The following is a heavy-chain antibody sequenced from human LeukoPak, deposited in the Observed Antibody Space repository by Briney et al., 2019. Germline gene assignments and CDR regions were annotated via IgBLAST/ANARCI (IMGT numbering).Heavy chain of an antibody. J-gene: IGHJ3*02. CDR1: GGSISSYY. D-gene: IGHD3-3*01. V-gene: IGHV4-59*01. CDR3: ARESGFLEWFRAFDI. CDR2: IYYSGST. Sequence: PSETLSLTCTVSGGSISSYYWSWIRQPPGKGLEWIGYIYYSGSTNYNPSLKSRVTISVDTSKNQFSLKLSSVTAADTAVYYCARESGFLEWFRAFDIWGQGTMVTVSS.